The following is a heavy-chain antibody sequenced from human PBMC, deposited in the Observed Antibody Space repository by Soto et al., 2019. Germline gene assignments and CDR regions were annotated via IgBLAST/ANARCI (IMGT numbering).Heavy chain of an antibody. V-gene: IGHV6-1*01. D-gene: IGHD5-12*01. Sequence: SQTLSLTCAISGDSVSSNTASWNWIRQSPSRGLEWLGRTYFRPKWYNDCAVSVKSRIIINPDTSNNQFSLQLNSVTPEDTAVYFCAKGDNLGPKTGYAFDPWGQGIMVTVSS. CDR3: AKGDNLGPKTGYAFDP. J-gene: IGHJ5*02. CDR2: TYFRPKWYN. CDR1: GDSVSSNTAS.